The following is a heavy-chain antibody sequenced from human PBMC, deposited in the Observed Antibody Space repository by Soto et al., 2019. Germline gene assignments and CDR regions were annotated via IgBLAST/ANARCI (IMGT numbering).Heavy chain of an antibody. Sequence: VSGPAIVHPTHTLTVTCTVAAVSLSTSGVGVGLLRQPPGKALEWLALIYWNDDKLYSPSLKSRLTITKDTSKHQVVLTMTNMDPVDTATYYCAHSLDTPDYSSGPPSGAYYFDYWGQGTLVTISS. D-gene: IGHD3-22*01. CDR3: AHSLDTPDYSSGPPSGAYYFDY. CDR2: IYWNDDK. CDR1: AVSLSTSGVG. J-gene: IGHJ4*02. V-gene: IGHV2-5*01.